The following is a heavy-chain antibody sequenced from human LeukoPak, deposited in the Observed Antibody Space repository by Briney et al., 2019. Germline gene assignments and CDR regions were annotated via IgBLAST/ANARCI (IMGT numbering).Heavy chain of an antibody. D-gene: IGHD2-2*01. CDR3: ARDISQLLEGNWFDP. CDR1: GFTFSSYW. Sequence: GESLRLSCAASGFTFSSYWMSWVRQAPGKGLEWVANIKQDGSEKYYVDSVKGRFTISRDNAKNSLYLQMNSLRAEDTAVYYCARDISQLLEGNWFDPWGQGTLVTVSS. CDR2: IKQDGSEK. J-gene: IGHJ5*02. V-gene: IGHV3-7*01.